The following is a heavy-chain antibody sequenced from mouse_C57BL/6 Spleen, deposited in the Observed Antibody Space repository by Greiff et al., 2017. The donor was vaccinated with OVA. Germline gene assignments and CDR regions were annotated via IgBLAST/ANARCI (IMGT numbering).Heavy chain of an antibody. J-gene: IGHJ3*01. CDR2: IDPSDSYT. CDR3: AYGSSYSWFAY. CDR1: GYTFTSYW. D-gene: IGHD1-1*01. Sequence: QVQLKQPGAELVMPGASVKLSCKASGYTFTSYWMHWVKQRPGQGLEWIGEIDPSDSYTNYNQKFKGKSTLTVDKSSSTAYMQLSSLTSEDSAVYYCAYGSSYSWFAYWGQGTLVTVSA. V-gene: IGHV1-69*01.